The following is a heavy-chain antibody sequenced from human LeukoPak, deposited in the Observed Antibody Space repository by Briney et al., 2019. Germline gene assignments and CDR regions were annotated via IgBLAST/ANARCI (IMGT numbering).Heavy chain of an antibody. CDR1: GYTFTGYY. CDR2: INPNSGGT. CDR3: AREWDCSSTSCSAGAFDI. D-gene: IGHD2-2*01. V-gene: IGHV1-2*02. Sequence: ASVKVSCKASGYTFTGYYIHWVRQAPGQGLEWMGWINPNSGGTTYPQNFQGRVTMTRDTSINTAYMDLIRLRADDTAVYYCAREWDCSSTSCSAGAFDIWGQGTVVTVSS. J-gene: IGHJ3*02.